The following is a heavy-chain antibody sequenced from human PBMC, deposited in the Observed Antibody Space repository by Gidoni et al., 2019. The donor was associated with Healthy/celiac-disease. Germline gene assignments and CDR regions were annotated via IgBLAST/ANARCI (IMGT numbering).Heavy chain of an antibody. CDR2: ISYDGSNK. D-gene: IGHD3-10*01. V-gene: IGHV3-30-3*01. CDR3: ARPRRRGSGIYYYGMYV. Sequence: GQLVEPGGGVVTPGGGLRVSCAGTGCTYRSYALHWVRQGPGKGLEWVAFISYDGSNKYFSDSVKGRFTISRDHSKNPLYLQMISLRADDTAVYSCARPRRRGSGIYYYGMYVWCQGTTVTLSS. CDR1: GCTYRSYA. J-gene: IGHJ6*02.